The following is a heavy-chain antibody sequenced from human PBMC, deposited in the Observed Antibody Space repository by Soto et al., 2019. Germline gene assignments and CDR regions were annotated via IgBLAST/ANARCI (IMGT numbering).Heavy chain of an antibody. CDR3: VVVPAAMYYYYGMDV. V-gene: IGHV5-10-1*01. CDR2: IDPSDSYT. CDR1: GYSFTSYW. J-gene: IGHJ6*02. D-gene: IGHD2-2*01. Sequence: AGESLKISCKGSGYSFTSYWISWVRQMPGKGLEWMGRIDPSDSYTNYSPSFQGHVTISADKSISTAYLQWSSLKASDTAMYYCVVVPAAMYYYYGMDVWGQGTTVTVSS.